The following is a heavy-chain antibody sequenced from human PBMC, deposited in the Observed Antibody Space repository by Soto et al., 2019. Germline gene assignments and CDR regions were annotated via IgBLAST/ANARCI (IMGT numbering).Heavy chain of an antibody. J-gene: IGHJ4*02. D-gene: IGHD3-3*01. CDR3: ERVWSGGVY. CDR2: INQDGSEK. V-gene: IGHV3-7*05. CDR1: GFTFSSYG. Sequence: EVQLVESGGGLVQPGGSLRLSCAASGFTFSSYGMSWVRQAPGKGLEWVANINQDGSEKYYVDSVKGRFTISRDNAKNSLFLQMNSLRAVDTAVYYCERVWSGGVYWGQGTLVTVSS.